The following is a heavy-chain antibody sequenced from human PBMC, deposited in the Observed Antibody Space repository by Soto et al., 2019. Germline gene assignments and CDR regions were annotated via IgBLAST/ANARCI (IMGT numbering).Heavy chain of an antibody. V-gene: IGHV4-34*01. D-gene: IGHD2-2*01. CDR2: INHSGST. J-gene: IGHJ5*02. CDR3: ARGQRYCSSTSCLNWFDP. Sequence: QVQLQQWGAGLLKPSETLSLTCAVYGGSFSGYYWSWIRQPPGTGLEWIGEINHSGSTNYNPSLKSRVTISVDTSKNQFSLKLSSVTAADTAVYYCARGQRYCSSTSCLNWFDPWGQGTLVTVSS. CDR1: GGSFSGYY.